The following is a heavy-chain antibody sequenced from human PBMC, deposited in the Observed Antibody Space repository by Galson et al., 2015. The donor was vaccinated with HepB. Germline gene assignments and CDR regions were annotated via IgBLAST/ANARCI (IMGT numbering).Heavy chain of an antibody. D-gene: IGHD5-12*01. CDR1: GYTLTELS. J-gene: IGHJ4*02. V-gene: IGHV1-24*01. Sequence: SVKVSCKVSGYTLTELSMHWVRQAPGKGLEWMGGFDPEDGETIYAQKFQGRVTITADKSTSTAYMELSSLRSEDTAVYYCARAGNIVATWAWGHETNSYFDYWGQGTLVTVSS. CDR2: FDPEDGET. CDR3: ARAGNIVATWAWGHETNSYFDY.